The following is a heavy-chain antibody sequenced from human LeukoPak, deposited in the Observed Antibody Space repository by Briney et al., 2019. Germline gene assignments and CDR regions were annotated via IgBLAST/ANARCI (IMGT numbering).Heavy chain of an antibody. CDR3: ASTIRFLEWLSYLDY. CDR1: GFTFSSYS. J-gene: IGHJ4*02. V-gene: IGHV3-48*01. CDR2: ISSSSSSTI. D-gene: IGHD3-3*01. Sequence: GGSLRLSCAASGFTFSSYSMNWVHQAPGKGLEWVSYISSSSSSTIYYADSVKGRFTVSRDNSKNSLYLQMNSLRAEDTAVYYCASTIRFLEWLSYLDYWGQGTLVTVSS.